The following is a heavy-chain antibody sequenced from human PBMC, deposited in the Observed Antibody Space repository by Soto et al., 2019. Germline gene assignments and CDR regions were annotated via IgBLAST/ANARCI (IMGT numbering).Heavy chain of an antibody. V-gene: IGHV4-30-4*01. Sequence: KTSETLSLTCTVSGGSISSGDYYWSWIRQPPGKGLEWIGYIYYSGSTYYNPSLKSRVTISVDTSKNQFSLKLSSVTAADTAVYYCARATTVTTQSGYYYGMDVWGQGTTVTVSS. CDR2: IYYSGST. J-gene: IGHJ6*02. CDR3: ARATTVTTQSGYYYGMDV. D-gene: IGHD4-17*01. CDR1: GGSISSGDYY.